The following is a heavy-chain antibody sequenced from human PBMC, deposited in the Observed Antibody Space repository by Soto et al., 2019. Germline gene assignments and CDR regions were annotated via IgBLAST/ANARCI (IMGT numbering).Heavy chain of an antibody. D-gene: IGHD3-10*01. CDR2: IYPGDSDT. CDR3: ARLAGSFNAEYFQH. Sequence: LGEALKISCKGFRYSFSHYLICPVRQMAGKGLEWMGIIYPGDSDTRYSPSFQGQVTISADKSISTAYLQWSSLKASDTAMYYCARLAGSFNAEYFQHWGQGTLVTVSS. CDR1: RYSFSHYL. J-gene: IGHJ1*01. V-gene: IGHV5-51*01.